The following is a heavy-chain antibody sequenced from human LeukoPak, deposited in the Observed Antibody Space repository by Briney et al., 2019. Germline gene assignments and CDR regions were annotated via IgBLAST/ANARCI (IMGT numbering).Heavy chain of an antibody. CDR2: IYYSGST. CDR1: GGSISNYY. J-gene: IGHJ5*02. CDR3: ARHPTAYSSGWYGPPNWFDP. D-gene: IGHD6-19*01. V-gene: IGHV4-59*08. Sequence: SETLSLTCTVSGGSISNYYWSWIRQPPGKGLEWIGYIYYSGSTNYNPSLKSRVAISVDTSKNQFSLKLSSVTAADTAVYYCARHPTAYSSGWYGPPNWFDPWGQGTLVTVSS.